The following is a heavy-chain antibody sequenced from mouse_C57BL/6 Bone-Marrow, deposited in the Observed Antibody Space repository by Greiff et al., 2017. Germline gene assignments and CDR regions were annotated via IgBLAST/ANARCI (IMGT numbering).Heavy chain of an antibody. CDR3: AIWRVTTRGAWFAY. CDR1: GYTFTSYW. J-gene: IGHJ3*01. CDR2: LHPSDSDT. D-gene: IGHD2-2*01. Sequence: QVQLQQPGAELVKPGASVKVSCKASGYTFTSYWMHWVKQRPGQGLEWIGRLHPSDSDTNYNQKFKGKATLTVDKSSSTAYMQLSSLTSEDSAVYYCAIWRVTTRGAWFAYWGQGTLVTVSA. V-gene: IGHV1-74*01.